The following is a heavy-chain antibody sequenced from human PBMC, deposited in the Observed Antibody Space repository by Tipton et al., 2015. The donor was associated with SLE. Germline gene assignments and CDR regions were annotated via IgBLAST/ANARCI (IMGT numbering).Heavy chain of an antibody. CDR3: ARGIRIVGATHDAFDI. Sequence: TLSLTCTVSGGSISSGSYYWSWFRQPAGKGLEWIGHLYTSGSTTYNPPLKSRVPITVDTSKNTFSLKLSSVAAADTAVYYCARGIRIVGATHDAFDIWGQGTMVTVSS. V-gene: IGHV4-61*09. D-gene: IGHD1-26*01. J-gene: IGHJ3*02. CDR2: LYTSGST. CDR1: GGSISSGSYY.